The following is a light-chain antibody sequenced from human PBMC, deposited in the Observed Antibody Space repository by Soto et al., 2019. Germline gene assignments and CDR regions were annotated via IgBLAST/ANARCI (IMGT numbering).Light chain of an antibody. CDR2: GNT. J-gene: IGLJ3*02. V-gene: IGLV1-44*01. Sequence: QSVLTQPPSASGTPGQRVTISCSGSSSNIGSNSVNWYQKFPATAPKLLIYGNTQRPSGVPDRFSGSQSGTSASLAISGLRSEDEADYYCAAWDDSLNGVLYGGGTKLTVL. CDR1: SSNIGSNS. CDR3: AAWDDSLNGVL.